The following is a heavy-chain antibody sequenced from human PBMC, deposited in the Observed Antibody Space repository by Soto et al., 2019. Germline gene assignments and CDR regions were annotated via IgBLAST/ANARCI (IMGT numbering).Heavy chain of an antibody. Sequence: QVLLVQSGAQVREPGASVMISCKASGYPFTTYYIHWVRQAPGQGLEWMGIINPLAGTTSSVPKFEERVSMTRDPSTATVYLDLSDLTSDDTAVYFCARGGTGTAGSRAYQGMDVWGQGTTVTVSS. CDR3: ARGGTGTAGSRAYQGMDV. CDR1: GYPFTTYY. J-gene: IGHJ6*02. V-gene: IGHV1-46*01. D-gene: IGHD1-1*01. CDR2: INPLAGTT.